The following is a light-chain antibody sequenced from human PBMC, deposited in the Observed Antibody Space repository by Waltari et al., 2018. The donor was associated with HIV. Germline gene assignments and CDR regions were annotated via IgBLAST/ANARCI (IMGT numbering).Light chain of an antibody. V-gene: IGLV1-47*01. Sequence: QSVLTQPPSASGTPGQRVTISCSGSSSNIGSSYVYWYQQVPGTSPQLLIYSSNHRPSGVPDRFSGSKSGTSASLAISGLRSEDEADYYCAAWDDSLSGYVFGTGTKVTVL. CDR3: AAWDDSLSGYV. CDR1: SSNIGSSY. J-gene: IGLJ1*01. CDR2: SSN.